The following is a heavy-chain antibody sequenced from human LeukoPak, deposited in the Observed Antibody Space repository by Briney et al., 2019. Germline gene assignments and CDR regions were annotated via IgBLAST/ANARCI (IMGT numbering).Heavy chain of an antibody. CDR2: INHSGST. Sequence: PSETLSLTCAVYGGSFSGYYWSWIRQPPGKGLEWIGEINHSGSTNYNPSLKSRVTISVDTSKNQFSLKLSSVTAADTAVYYCAREVGYYYGSGRKRDDAFDIWGQGTMVTVSS. D-gene: IGHD3-10*01. J-gene: IGHJ3*02. V-gene: IGHV4-34*01. CDR3: AREVGYYYGSGRKRDDAFDI. CDR1: GGSFSGYY.